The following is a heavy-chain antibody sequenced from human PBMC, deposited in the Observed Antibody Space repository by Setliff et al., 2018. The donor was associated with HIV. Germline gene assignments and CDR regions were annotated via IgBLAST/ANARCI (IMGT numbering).Heavy chain of an antibody. Sequence: PSETLSLTCAVYVESFTNYDWTWIRQSPGKALEWIGYISSSGTTNYNPSLRSRVTISIDTSNTPFSLWLRSATAADTATYFCARLGRAIDDGGSSLRLDFWGQGMLVTVSS. CDR1: VESFTNYD. D-gene: IGHD2-21*01. CDR2: ISSSGTT. V-gene: IGHV4-59*08. J-gene: IGHJ4*02. CDR3: ARLGRAIDDGGSSLRLDF.